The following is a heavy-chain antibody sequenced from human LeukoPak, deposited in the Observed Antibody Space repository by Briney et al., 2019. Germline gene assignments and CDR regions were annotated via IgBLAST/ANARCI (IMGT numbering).Heavy chain of an antibody. CDR1: GDSVSSDNAT. D-gene: IGHD3-22*01. J-gene: IGHJ3*02. Sequence: SQTLSLTCAISGDSVSSDNATWNWIRLSPSRGLEWLGRTYYRSKWYNDFAASVRGRIAIDPETAKNQFSLKLSSVTAADTAVYYCARRERQFSRRSYDSSGPHDIWGQGTMVTVSS. CDR3: ARRERQFSRRSYDSSGPHDI. CDR2: TYYRSKWYN. V-gene: IGHV6-1*01.